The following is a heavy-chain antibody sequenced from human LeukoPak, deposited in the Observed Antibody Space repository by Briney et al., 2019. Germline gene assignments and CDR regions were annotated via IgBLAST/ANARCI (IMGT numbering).Heavy chain of an antibody. CDR3: VRLFVQEPSGWFDP. V-gene: IGHV1-8*01. J-gene: IGHJ5*02. Sequence: AAVNVSCKTSGYIFFSYELNRVRQPPGRGRDRMGWMNPNSGNTAYAQQFQGRVTMTRDVSIRTAYMELSSLRSEDTAVYYCVRLFVQEPSGWFDPWGQGTLVTVS. D-gene: IGHD3-10*01. CDR1: GYIFFSYE. CDR2: MNPNSGNT.